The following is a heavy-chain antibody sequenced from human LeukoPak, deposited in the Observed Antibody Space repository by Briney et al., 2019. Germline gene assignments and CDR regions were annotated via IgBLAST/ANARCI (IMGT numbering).Heavy chain of an antibody. J-gene: IGHJ6*03. D-gene: IGHD1-14*01. CDR1: GFTFSSYA. CDR3: ARFLSITYYMDV. V-gene: IGHV3-23*01. CDR2: ISGSGGST. Sequence: PGGSLRLSCAASGFTFSSYAVSWVRQAPGKGLEWVSAISGSGGSTYYADSVKGRFTISRDNAKNSLYLQMNSLRAEDTAVYYCARFLSITYYMDVWGKGTTVTVSS.